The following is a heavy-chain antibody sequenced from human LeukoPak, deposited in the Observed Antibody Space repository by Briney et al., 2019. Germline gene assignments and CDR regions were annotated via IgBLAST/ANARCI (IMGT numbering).Heavy chain of an antibody. V-gene: IGHV3-21*01. CDR1: VFTFSSDS. J-gene: IGHJ4*02. CDR2: ISSSSSYI. CDR3: ARDHYYDSSGYYYFLYYFDY. D-gene: IGHD3-22*01. Sequence: GGSLRLSCAASVFTFSSDSMNWVRQAPGKGLEWVSSISSSSSYIYYADSVKGRFTISRDNAKNSLYLQMNSLRAEDTAVYYCARDHYYDSSGYYYFLYYFDYWGQGTLVTVSS.